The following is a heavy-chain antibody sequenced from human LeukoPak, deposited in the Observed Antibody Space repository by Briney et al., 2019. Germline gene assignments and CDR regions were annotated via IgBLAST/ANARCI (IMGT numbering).Heavy chain of an antibody. CDR3: ARDHRATRILVVMSTNLGAFDI. D-gene: IGHD3-22*01. Sequence: GGSLRLSCAASGFTFSSYSMNWVRQAPGKGLEWVSSISSSSSYIYYADSVKGRFTISRDNAKNSLYLQMNSLRAEDTAVYYCARDHRATRILVVMSTNLGAFDIWGQGTMVTVSS. V-gene: IGHV3-21*01. CDR1: GFTFSSYS. J-gene: IGHJ3*02. CDR2: ISSSSSYI.